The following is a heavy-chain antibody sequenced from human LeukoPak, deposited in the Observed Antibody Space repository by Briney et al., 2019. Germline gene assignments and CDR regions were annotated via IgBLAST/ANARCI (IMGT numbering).Heavy chain of an antibody. CDR3: AIPPGGYYFN. V-gene: IGHV3-7*02. Sequence: GGSLRPSCAASGFTFSSYWMSWVRQAPGKGLEWVANIKQDGSEKYYVDSVKGRFTITRDNAKNSLYLQMNSLRAEDTAVYYCAIPPGGYYFNWGQGTLVTVSS. J-gene: IGHJ4*02. CDR2: IKQDGSEK. D-gene: IGHD3-10*01. CDR1: GFTFSSYW.